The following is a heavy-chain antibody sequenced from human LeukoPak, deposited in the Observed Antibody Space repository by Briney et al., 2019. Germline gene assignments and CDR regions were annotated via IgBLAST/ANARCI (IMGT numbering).Heavy chain of an antibody. CDR1: GFTFSSYG. CDR2: VAYDGSDK. J-gene: IGHJ3*02. CDR3: ARGRQRWLQSDAFDI. V-gene: IGHV3-30*19. D-gene: IGHD5-24*01. Sequence: GGSLRLSCAPSGFTFSSYGIHWVRQAPGKGLEWVTTVAYDGSDKYYADSVKGRFTISRDNSKNTVYLQTNSLRVEDTALYYCARGRQRWLQSDAFDIWGLGTTVTVSS.